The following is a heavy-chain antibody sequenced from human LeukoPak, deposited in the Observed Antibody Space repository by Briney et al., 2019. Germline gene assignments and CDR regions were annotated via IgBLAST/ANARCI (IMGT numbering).Heavy chain of an antibody. CDR1: GGSISSSNW. CDR2: IYHSGST. D-gene: IGHD3-22*01. CDR3: ARVGSFDYYDSSGYANYFDY. J-gene: IGHJ4*02. Sequence: SGTLSLTCALSGGSISSSNWWSSVRQPPGKGLEWIEEIYHSGSTNYNPSLKSRVTISVDKSKNQFSLKLSSVTAADTAVYYCARVGSFDYYDSSGYANYFDYWGQGTLVTVSS. V-gene: IGHV4-4*02.